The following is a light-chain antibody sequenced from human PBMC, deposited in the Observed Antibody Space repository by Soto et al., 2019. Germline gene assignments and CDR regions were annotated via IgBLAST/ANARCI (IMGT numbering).Light chain of an antibody. J-gene: IGLJ2*01. Sequence: HSALTQPASGSGYPGQSIPIACTGTSTDPATYDLVSWYQQHPGKAPQLIIYEFGKRPSGVSARFSGSQSGDTASLTISGLQDADEAYYYCCSRLFGGGTKLTVL. CDR1: STDPATYDL. CDR2: EFG. CDR3: CSRL. V-gene: IGLV2-23*02.